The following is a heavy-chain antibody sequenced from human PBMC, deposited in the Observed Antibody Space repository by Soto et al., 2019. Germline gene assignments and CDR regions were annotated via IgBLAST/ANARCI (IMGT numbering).Heavy chain of an antibody. V-gene: IGHV3-7*03. Sequence: LRLSCAASGFTFSNFWMSWARQAPGKGLEWVANIKGDGSVTQYVASVEGRFTISRDNAKYSLYLQMNSLRVEDTALYYCVIPTRSVRGMGVWGQGTTVTGSS. D-gene: IGHD6-6*01. CDR3: VIPTRSVRGMGV. J-gene: IGHJ6*02. CDR1: GFTFSNFW. CDR2: IKGDGSVT.